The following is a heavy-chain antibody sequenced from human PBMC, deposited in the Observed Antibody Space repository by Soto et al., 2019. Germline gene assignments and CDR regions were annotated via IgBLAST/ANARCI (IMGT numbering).Heavy chain of an antibody. Sequence: GGSLRLSCTASGFTFSSYWMTWVRQAPGKGLEWVANIKEDGSESHYVDSVKGRFTFSRDNAENSLYLQMNSLRDEDTAVFYFARDSAPHSSGYYYDAFDIWGQGTMVTVSS. CDR1: GFTFSSYW. CDR3: ARDSAPHSSGYYYDAFDI. CDR2: IKEDGSES. D-gene: IGHD6-19*01. V-gene: IGHV3-7*01. J-gene: IGHJ3*02.